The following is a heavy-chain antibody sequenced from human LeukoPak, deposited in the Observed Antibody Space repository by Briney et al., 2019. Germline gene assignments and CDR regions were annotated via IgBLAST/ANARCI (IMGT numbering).Heavy chain of an antibody. CDR2: IYYSGST. J-gene: IGHJ3*02. Sequence: PSETLSLTCTVSGGSVSNGSYYWSWIRQPPGKGLEWIGYIYYSGSTNYNPSLKSRVTISVDTSKNQFSLKLSSVTAADTAVYYCARAGGIRAFDIWGQGTMVTVSS. V-gene: IGHV4-61*01. CDR3: ARAGGIRAFDI. CDR1: GGSVSNGSYY. D-gene: IGHD3-16*01.